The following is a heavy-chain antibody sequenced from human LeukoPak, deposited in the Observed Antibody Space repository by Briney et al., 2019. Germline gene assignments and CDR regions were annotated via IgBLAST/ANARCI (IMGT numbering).Heavy chain of an antibody. CDR1: GFTFSSYA. V-gene: IGHV3-23*01. D-gene: IGHD3-3*01. CDR3: AKGGRILPDAFDI. CDR2: ISGSGGST. J-gene: IGHJ3*02. Sequence: PGGSLRLSCAASGFTFSSYAMSWVRQAPGKGLEWVSAISGSGGSTYYADSVRGRFTISRDNSKNTLYLQMNSLRAEDTAVYYCAKGGRILPDAFDIWGQGTMVTVSS.